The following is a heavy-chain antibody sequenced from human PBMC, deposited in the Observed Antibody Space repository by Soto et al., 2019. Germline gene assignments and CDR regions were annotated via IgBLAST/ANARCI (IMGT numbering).Heavy chain of an antibody. D-gene: IGHD6-19*01. V-gene: IGHV3-7*01. Sequence: GGSLRLSCAASGFTFSSYWMSWVRQAPGKGLEWVANIKQDGSEKYYVDSVKGRFTISRDNAKNSLYLQMNSLRAEDTAVYYCARDPRIAVAGMWLDYWGQGTLVTVSS. J-gene: IGHJ4*02. CDR2: IKQDGSEK. CDR3: ARDPRIAVAGMWLDY. CDR1: GFTFSSYW.